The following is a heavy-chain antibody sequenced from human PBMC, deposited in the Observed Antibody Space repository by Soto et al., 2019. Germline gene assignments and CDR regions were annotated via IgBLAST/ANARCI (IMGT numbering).Heavy chain of an antibody. V-gene: IGHV3-23*01. CDR2: ISGNGIAT. CDR1: GFIFSDHA. J-gene: IGHJ5*02. D-gene: IGHD2-2*01. Sequence: GGSLRLSCEAPGFIFSDHAMSWVRQAPGKGLEWVSAISGNGIATYYADSVKGRFTISRDNSKNTLYLQMNRLRAADTAVYYCAKYQPPEFDPWGQGIPVTVSS. CDR3: AKYQPPEFDP.